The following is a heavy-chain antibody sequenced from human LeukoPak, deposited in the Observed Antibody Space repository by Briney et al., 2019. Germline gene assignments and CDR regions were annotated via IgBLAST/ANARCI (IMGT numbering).Heavy chain of an antibody. Sequence: PSETLSLTCAVYGGSFSGYYWSWIRQPPGKGLEWIGYIYYSGSTNYNPSLKSRVTISVDTSKNQFSLKLSSVTAADTAVYYCARDSYGHYYYYMDVWGKGTTVTVSS. CDR1: GGSFSGYY. CDR3: ARDSYGHYYYYMDV. J-gene: IGHJ6*03. D-gene: IGHD3-10*01. V-gene: IGHV4-59*01. CDR2: IYYSGST.